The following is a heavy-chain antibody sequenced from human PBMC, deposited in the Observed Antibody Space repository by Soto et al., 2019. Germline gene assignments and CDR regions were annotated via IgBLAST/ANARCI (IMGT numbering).Heavy chain of an antibody. CDR3: ETLPHRGSPWAWFDP. CDR2: INAGNGNT. CDR1: GYTFTSYA. J-gene: IGHJ5*02. Sequence: ASVKVSCKASGYTFTSYAMHWVRQAPGQRLEWMGWINAGNGNTKYSQKFQGRVTITRDTSASTAYMELSSLRSEDTAVYYCETLPHRGSPWAWFDPWGQGTLVTVSS. D-gene: IGHD1-26*01. V-gene: IGHV1-3*01.